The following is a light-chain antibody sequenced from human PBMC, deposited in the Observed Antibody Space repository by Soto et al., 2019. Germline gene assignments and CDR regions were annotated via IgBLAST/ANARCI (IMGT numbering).Light chain of an antibody. V-gene: IGKV3-20*01. CDR1: QSVSSGY. CDR2: GAS. CDR3: QQYGSSPIT. J-gene: IGKJ5*01. Sequence: EIVLTQSPCTLSLSPGAGSTLSCRASQSVSSGYLAWYQQKPGQAPRLLIYGASSRATGIPDRFSGSGSGTDFTLTISRLEPAEFAVYYCQQYGSSPITFGQGTRLEIK.